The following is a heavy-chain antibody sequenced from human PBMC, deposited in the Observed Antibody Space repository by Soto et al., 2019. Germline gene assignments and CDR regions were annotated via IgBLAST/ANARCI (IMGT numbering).Heavy chain of an antibody. Sequence: GESLKISCRGSGYTFISSWIGWVRQMPGKGLEWMGTIYPGDSDTRYSPSFESHVTISADKSISTAYLQWRSVKAADSAVYFCARGGYGGNHVDYWGQGTQVTVSS. CDR2: IYPGDSDT. D-gene: IGHD2-15*01. J-gene: IGHJ4*02. CDR3: ARGGYGGNHVDY. V-gene: IGHV5-51*01. CDR1: GYTFISSW.